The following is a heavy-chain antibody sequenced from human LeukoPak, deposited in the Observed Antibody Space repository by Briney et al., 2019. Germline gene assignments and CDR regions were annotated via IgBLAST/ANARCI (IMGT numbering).Heavy chain of an antibody. CDR2: ISYDGSNK. Sequence: GGSLRLSCAASGFTFSSYAMHWVRQAPGKGLEWVAVISYDGSNKYYADSVKGRFTISRDNSKNTLYLQMNSLRAEDTAVYYWWRKATWYWRGLDLNQWVPFFEFWGQGTLVTVSS. D-gene: IGHD3/OR15-3a*01. V-gene: IGHV3-30-3*01. CDR1: GFTFSSYA. CDR3: WRKATWYWRGLDLNQWVPFFEF. J-gene: IGHJ4*02.